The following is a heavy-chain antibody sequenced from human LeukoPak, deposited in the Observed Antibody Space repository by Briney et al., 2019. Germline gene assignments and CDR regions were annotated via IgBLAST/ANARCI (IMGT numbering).Heavy chain of an antibody. V-gene: IGHV4-61*02. CDR1: GGSISSGSYY. CDR3: ASTSGWYLDGGYFDY. J-gene: IGHJ4*02. CDR2: IYTSGST. D-gene: IGHD6-19*01. Sequence: PSETLSLTCTVSGGSISSGSYYWSWIRQPAGKGLEWIRRIYTSGSTNYNPSLKSRVTISVDTSKNQFSLKLSSVTAADTAVYYCASTSGWYLDGGYFDYWGQGTLVTVSS.